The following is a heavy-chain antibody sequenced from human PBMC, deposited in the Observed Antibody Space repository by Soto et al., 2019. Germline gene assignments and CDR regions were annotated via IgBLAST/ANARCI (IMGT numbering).Heavy chain of an antibody. CDR1: GFTFSGSA. D-gene: IGHD6-19*01. V-gene: IGHV3-73*01. Sequence: GGSLRLSCAAPGFTFSGSAMHWVRQASGKGLEWVGRIRSKANSYATAYAASVKGRFTISRDDSKNTAHLQMNSLKTEDTAVYYCTPGGQWLANNWFDPWGQGTLVTVSS. J-gene: IGHJ5*02. CDR3: TPGGQWLANNWFDP. CDR2: IRSKANSYAT.